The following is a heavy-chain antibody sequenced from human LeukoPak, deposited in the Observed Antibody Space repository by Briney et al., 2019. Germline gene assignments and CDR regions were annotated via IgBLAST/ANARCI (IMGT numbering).Heavy chain of an antibody. CDR2: IYYSGST. CDR3: ARDQTGEWFDP. J-gene: IGHJ5*02. D-gene: IGHD7-27*01. CDR1: GGSISSYH. Sequence: SETLSLTCTVSGGSISSYHWSWIRQPPGKGLEWIGYIYYSGSTNYNPSLKSRVTMSVDTSKNQFSLKLSSVTAADTAVYYCARDQTGEWFDPWGQGTLVTVSS. V-gene: IGHV4-59*12.